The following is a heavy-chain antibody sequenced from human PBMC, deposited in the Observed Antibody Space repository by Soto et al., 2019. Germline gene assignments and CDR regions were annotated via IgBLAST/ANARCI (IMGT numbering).Heavy chain of an antibody. V-gene: IGHV3-7*01. CDR2: IKQDGSEK. Sequence: PGWSLRLSCVSSEFTFINYWMSWVRQAPGKGLEWVANIKQDGSEKYYVDSVKGRFTISRDNAENSLYLQMNSLRAEDTALYYCARVYPGTGWPFHYYGMDVWGQGTTVTVSS. CDR1: EFTFINYW. CDR3: ARVYPGTGWPFHYYGMDV. J-gene: IGHJ6*02. D-gene: IGHD6-25*01.